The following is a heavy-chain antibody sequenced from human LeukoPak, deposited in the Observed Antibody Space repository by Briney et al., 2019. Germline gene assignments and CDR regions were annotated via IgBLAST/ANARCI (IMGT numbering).Heavy chain of an antibody. CDR1: GGSNSSSSYY. V-gene: IGHV4-39*07. D-gene: IGHD6-19*01. Sequence: PSETLSLTCTVSGGSNSSSSYYWGWIRQPPGKGLEWIGSIYYSGSTNYNPSLKSRVTISADTSKNQFSLKLSSVTAADTAVYYCARGLAVAGTPTHFDPWGQGTLVTVSS. J-gene: IGHJ5*02. CDR2: IYYSGST. CDR3: ARGLAVAGTPTHFDP.